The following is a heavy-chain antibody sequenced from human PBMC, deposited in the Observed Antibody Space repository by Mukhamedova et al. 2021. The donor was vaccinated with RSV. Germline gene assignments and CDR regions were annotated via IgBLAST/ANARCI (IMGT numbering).Heavy chain of an antibody. Sequence: GKGLEWVAVISYDGSNKYYADSVKGRFTISRDNSKNTLYLQMYSLRAEDTAVYYCARDRVVPAAIDYWGQGTLVTVSS. J-gene: IGHJ4*02. CDR2: ISYDGSNK. V-gene: IGHV3-30-3*01. D-gene: IGHD2-2*01. CDR3: ARDRVVPAAIDY.